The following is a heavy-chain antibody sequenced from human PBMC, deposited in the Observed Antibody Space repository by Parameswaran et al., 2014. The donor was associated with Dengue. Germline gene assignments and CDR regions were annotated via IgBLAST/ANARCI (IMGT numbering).Heavy chain of an antibody. Sequence: RWIRQPPGKGLEWVSTISGSGGSTFYADSVTGRFTISRDNSKNTLYLQLNSLGAGDTAIYYCAKLYNYDLDDYWGQGTLVTVSS. D-gene: IGHD5-24*01. V-gene: IGHV3-23*01. CDR3: AKLYNYDLDDY. CDR2: ISGSGGST. J-gene: IGHJ4*02.